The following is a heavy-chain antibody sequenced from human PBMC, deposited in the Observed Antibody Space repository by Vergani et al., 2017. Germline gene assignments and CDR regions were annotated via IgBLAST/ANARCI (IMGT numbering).Heavy chain of an antibody. V-gene: IGHV4-30-4*08. J-gene: IGHJ6*02. CDR1: GGSISSGDYY. CDR2: IDYNGGT. CDR3: VKDQPTRNYGWGMDF. D-gene: IGHD1-7*01. Sequence: QVQLQESGPGLVKPSQTLSLTCTVSGGSISSGDYYWSWIRQPPGKGLEWIGYIDYNGGTYYNPSLKSRVTISVDTSKNQFSLKLSSVTAADTAVYYCVKDQPTRNYGWGMDFWGQGTKVTVSS.